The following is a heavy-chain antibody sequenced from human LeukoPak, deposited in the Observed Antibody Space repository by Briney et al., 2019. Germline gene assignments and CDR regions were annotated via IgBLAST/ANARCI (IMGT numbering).Heavy chain of an antibody. CDR3: ARGPLYSGYDPSFYY. Sequence: GGSLRLSCAASGFTFSSYSMNWVRQAPGKGLEWVSYISSSSSTIYYADSVKGRFTISRDNAKNSLYLQMNSLRAEDTAVYYCARGPLYSGYDPSFYYWGQGTLVTVSS. J-gene: IGHJ4*02. D-gene: IGHD5-12*01. CDR1: GFTFSSYS. CDR2: ISSSSSTI. V-gene: IGHV3-48*04.